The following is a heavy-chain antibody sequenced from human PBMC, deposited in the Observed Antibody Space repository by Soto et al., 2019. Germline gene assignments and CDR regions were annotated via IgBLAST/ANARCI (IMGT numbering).Heavy chain of an antibody. D-gene: IGHD1-26*01. CDR1: GGSIISYY. Sequence: SETLSLTCTVSGGSIISYYWSWIRQPPGKGLEWIGYIYYSGSTNYNPSLKSRVTISVDTSKNQFSLKLSSVTAADTAVYYCARDVGIVGATGSYYYYGMDVWGQGTTVTVSS. CDR3: ARDVGIVGATGSYYYYGMDV. V-gene: IGHV4-59*01. J-gene: IGHJ6*02. CDR2: IYYSGST.